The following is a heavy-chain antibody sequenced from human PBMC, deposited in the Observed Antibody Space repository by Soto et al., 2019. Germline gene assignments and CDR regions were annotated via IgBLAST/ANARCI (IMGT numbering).Heavy chain of an antibody. CDR3: AREGNLGRWIQPLDS. D-gene: IGHD2-2*03. J-gene: IGHJ4*02. V-gene: IGHV4-59*01. CDR2: IHYNGNT. Sequence: SETLSLTCTVSDGSITPNYYTWVRQPPGKGLEWIGNIHYNGNTKYSPSLKSRVTMSVDTSKNHFSLKLISVTTADTAVYFCAREGNLGRWIQPLDSWGQGTLVTVSS. CDR1: DGSITPNY.